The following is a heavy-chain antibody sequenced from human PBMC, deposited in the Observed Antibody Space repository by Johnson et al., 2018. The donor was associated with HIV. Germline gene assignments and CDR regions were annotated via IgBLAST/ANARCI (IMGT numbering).Heavy chain of an antibody. CDR3: ARVSLAYSDGYDACDI. CDR1: GFTFSSYA. CDR2: MNADGKTT. V-gene: IGHV3-74*02. Sequence: MQLVESGGGLVQPGGSLRLSCAASGFTFSSYAMHWVRQAPGKGLVWVSRMNADGKTTTYADSVKGRFTISRDNSKNTLYLQMNSLRVEDTAVYYCARVSLAYSDGYDACDIWGQGTMVTVAA. J-gene: IGHJ3*02. D-gene: IGHD5-18*01.